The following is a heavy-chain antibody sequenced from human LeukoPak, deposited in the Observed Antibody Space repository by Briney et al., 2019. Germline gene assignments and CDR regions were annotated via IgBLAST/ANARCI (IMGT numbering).Heavy chain of an antibody. V-gene: IGHV5-51*01. Sequence: GESLKISCKGSEYSFATYWIGWVRQMHGQGLEWMRIIFPGDSDTRYSPSFQGQVTISADKSISTAYLQWSSLKASDTAIYYCASEYCSGGNCYFDYWGQGTLVTVSS. CDR1: EYSFATYW. CDR2: IFPGDSDT. D-gene: IGHD2-15*01. J-gene: IGHJ4*02. CDR3: ASEYCSGGNCYFDY.